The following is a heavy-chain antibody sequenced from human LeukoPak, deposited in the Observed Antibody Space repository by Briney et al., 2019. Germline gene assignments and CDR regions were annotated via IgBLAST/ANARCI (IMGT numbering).Heavy chain of an antibody. D-gene: IGHD5-18*01. V-gene: IGHV3-23*01. Sequence: GGSLRLSCAASGFTFSSYSMNWVRQAPGKGLEWVSAISGSGGSTYYADSVKGRFTISRDNSKNTLYLQMNSLRAEDTAVYYCAKGSTWIQLLGYWGQGTLVTVSS. CDR3: AKGSTWIQLLGY. CDR2: ISGSGGST. J-gene: IGHJ4*02. CDR1: GFTFSSYS.